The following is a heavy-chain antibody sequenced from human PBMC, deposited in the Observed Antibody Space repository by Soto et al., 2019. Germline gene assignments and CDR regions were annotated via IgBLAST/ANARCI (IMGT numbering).Heavy chain of an antibody. CDR2: IYYSGST. J-gene: IGHJ2*01. D-gene: IGHD3-22*01. CDR1: GGSISSGGYY. CDR3: ARAPRITMIVVVTPSGWYFDL. Sequence: QVQLQESGPGLVKPSQTLSLTYTVSGGSISSGGYYWSWIRQHPGKGLEWIGYIYYSGSTYYNPSLKSRVTISVDTSKNQFSLKLSSVTAADTAVYYCARAPRITMIVVVTPSGWYFDLWGRGTLVTVSS. V-gene: IGHV4-31*03.